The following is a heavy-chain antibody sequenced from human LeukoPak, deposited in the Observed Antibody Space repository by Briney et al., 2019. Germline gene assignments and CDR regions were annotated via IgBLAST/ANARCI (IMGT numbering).Heavy chain of an antibody. CDR3: AKGGLRIDAFDI. CDR2: ISYDGSNK. D-gene: IGHD4-17*01. J-gene: IGHJ3*02. CDR1: GFTFSSYG. Sequence: GRSLRLSCAASGFTFSSYGMHWVRQAPGKELEWVAVISYDGSNKYYADSVKGRFTISRDNSKNTLYLQMNSLRAEDTAVYYCAKGGLRIDAFDIWGQGTMVTVSS. V-gene: IGHV3-30*18.